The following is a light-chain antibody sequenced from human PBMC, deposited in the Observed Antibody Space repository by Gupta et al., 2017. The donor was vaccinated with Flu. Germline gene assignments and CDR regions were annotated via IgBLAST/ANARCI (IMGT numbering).Light chain of an antibody. CDR2: KAS. CDR1: QSISSW. J-gene: IGKJ2*01. CDR3: QHEHNSPFT. Sequence: DIQMTQSPSTLSAFVGDRVTITCRASQSISSWLAWYQQKPGKAPKVLIYKASRVESGVPSRFSGSGSGTEFTLTISSRQPDDFATYYCQHEHNSPFTFGQGTKMDIK. V-gene: IGKV1-5*03.